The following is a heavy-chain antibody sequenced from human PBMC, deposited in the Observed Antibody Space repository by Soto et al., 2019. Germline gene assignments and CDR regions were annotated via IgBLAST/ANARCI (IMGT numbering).Heavy chain of an antibody. D-gene: IGHD3-22*01. CDR1: GGSISSGGYS. Sequence: NPSETLSLTCAVSGGSISSGGYSWSWIRQPPGKGLDWIGYIYHSGSTYYNPSLKSRVTISADRSKNQFSLKLSSVTAADTAVYYCARASLLMVLRDSSGYFAPGAFDIWGQGTMVTVSS. J-gene: IGHJ3*02. CDR2: IYHSGST. V-gene: IGHV4-30-2*01. CDR3: ARASLLMVLRDSSGYFAPGAFDI.